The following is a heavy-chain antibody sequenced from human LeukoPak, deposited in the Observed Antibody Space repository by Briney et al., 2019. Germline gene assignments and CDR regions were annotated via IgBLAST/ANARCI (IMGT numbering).Heavy chain of an antibody. CDR1: GFTFSSNC. CDR2: ISRDGSEK. CDR3: AKQGQSSRWYDFDY. J-gene: IGHJ4*02. V-gene: IGHV3-7*05. Sequence: PGGSLRLSCAASGFTFSSNCMTWVRQAPGKGLEWVASISRDGSEKYYVDSVKGRFTISRDNTKNSLYLQMNSLRAEDTAVYYCAKQGQSSRWYDFDYWGQGTLVTVSS. D-gene: IGHD6-13*01.